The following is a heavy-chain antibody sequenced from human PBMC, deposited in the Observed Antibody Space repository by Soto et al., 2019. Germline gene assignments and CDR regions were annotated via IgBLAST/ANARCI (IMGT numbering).Heavy chain of an antibody. J-gene: IGHJ4*02. CDR1: GGSISSSNW. CDR3: VRDGYSYGYPNYYFDY. D-gene: IGHD5-18*01. V-gene: IGHV4-4*02. CDR2: IYHSGST. Sequence: QVQLQESGPGLVKPSGTLSLTCAVSGGSISSSNWWSWVRQPPGKGLEWIGEIYHSGSTNYNPSLKSRVTISVDKSKNQFSLKLSSVTAAVTAVYYCVRDGYSYGYPNYYFDYWGQGTLVTVSS.